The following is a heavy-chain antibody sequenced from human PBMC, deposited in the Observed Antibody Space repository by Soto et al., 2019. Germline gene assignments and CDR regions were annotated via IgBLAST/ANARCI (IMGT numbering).Heavy chain of an antibody. Sequence: QVQLVESGGGVVQPGRSLRLSCAASGFAFSPYAMHWVRQAPGKGLEWVAVIADDGNDKFYADSVKGRFTISRDNSKNTLYLQMNNLRPEDTAIYYCARGGGFCGDDCYKGGIDYWGQGTLVTVSS. V-gene: IGHV3-30-3*01. CDR1: GFAFSPYA. J-gene: IGHJ4*02. CDR2: IADDGNDK. CDR3: ARGGGFCGDDCYKGGIDY. D-gene: IGHD2-21*02.